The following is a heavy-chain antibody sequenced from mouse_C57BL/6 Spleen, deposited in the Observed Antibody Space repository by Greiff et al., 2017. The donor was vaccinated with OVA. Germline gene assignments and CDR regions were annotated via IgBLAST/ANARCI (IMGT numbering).Heavy chain of an antibody. J-gene: IGHJ4*01. V-gene: IGHV5-16*01. Sequence: EVMLVESEGGLVQPGSSMKLSCTASGFTFSDYYMAWVRQVPEKGLEWVANINYDGSSTYSLDSLKSRFIISRDTAKNILSVQMSRLKSEDTATYYCSRGYYVGAMDYWGQGTSVTVSS. CDR3: SRGYYVGAMDY. CDR1: GFTFSDYY. CDR2: INYDGSST. D-gene: IGHD1-1*01.